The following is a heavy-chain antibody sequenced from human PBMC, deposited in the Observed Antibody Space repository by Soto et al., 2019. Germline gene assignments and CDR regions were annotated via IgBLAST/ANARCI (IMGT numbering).Heavy chain of an antibody. D-gene: IGHD3-3*01. CDR2: ISAYNGNT. CDR3: ARTLNEWLLGLD. V-gene: IGHV1-18*01. CDR1: GYTFTSYG. J-gene: IGHJ4*02. Sequence: ASVKVSCKASGYTFTSYGISWVRKAPGQGLEWMGWISAYNGNTNYAQKFQGRVTMTTDTSTSTAYMELRSLRSDDTAVYYCARTLNEWLLGLDWGQGTLVAVSS.